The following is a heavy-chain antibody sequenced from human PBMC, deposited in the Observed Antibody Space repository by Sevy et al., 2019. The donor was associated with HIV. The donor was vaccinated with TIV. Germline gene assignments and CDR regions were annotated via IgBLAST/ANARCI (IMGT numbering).Heavy chain of an antibody. J-gene: IGHJ3*02. D-gene: IGHD2-15*01. V-gene: IGHV3-23*01. Sequence: GGSLRLSCAASGFTFRNYVMNWVRQPPGKGLEWVSVISDGGGTTYYADSVKGRFTISRDDSKSTLYLQMNSLRVEDTAVYFCAKRVAWALAALDIWGQGTMVTVSS. CDR1: GFTFRNYV. CDR3: AKRVAWALAALDI. CDR2: ISDGGGTT.